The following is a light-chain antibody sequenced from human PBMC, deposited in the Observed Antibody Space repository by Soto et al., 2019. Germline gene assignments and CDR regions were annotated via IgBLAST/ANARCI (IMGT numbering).Light chain of an antibody. CDR1: SNSKNS. CDR2: WAS. V-gene: IGKV4-1*01. J-gene: IGKJ1*01. CDR3: HQYYSTPWT. Sequence: DIVMTQSPDSLAASLGERATINCKSSSNSKNSLAWYQQKPGQPPKLLITWASTRESGVPDRISGSGSETDFTLTISSLQAEDVAVYYCHQYYSTPWTFGQGTKVEIK.